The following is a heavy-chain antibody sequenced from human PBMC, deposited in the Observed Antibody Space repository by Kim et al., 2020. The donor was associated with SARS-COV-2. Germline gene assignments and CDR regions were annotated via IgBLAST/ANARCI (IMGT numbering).Heavy chain of an antibody. CDR2: IYHSGST. CDR3: AGGGYCSSTSCVLDP. CDR1: GGSISSGGYS. Sequence: SETLSLTCAVSGGSISSGGYSWSWIRQPPGKGLEWIGYIYHSGSTYYNPSLKSRVTISVDRSKNQFSLKPSPVTAADTAVYYCAGGGYCSSTSCVLDPWG. J-gene: IGHJ5*02. V-gene: IGHV4-30-2*01. D-gene: IGHD2-2*01.